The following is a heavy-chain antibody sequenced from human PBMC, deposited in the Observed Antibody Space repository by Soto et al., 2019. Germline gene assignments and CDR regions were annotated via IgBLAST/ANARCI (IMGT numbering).Heavy chain of an antibody. V-gene: IGHV4-59*01. Sequence: SETLSLTCTVSGGSISSYYWSWIRQPPGKGLEWIGYIYYSGSTNYNPSLKSRVTISVDTSKNQFSLKLSSVTAADTAVYYCAREWTSGNWFNPWGQGTLVTVSS. CDR3: AREWTSGNWFNP. CDR1: GGSISSYY. D-gene: IGHD5-12*01. J-gene: IGHJ5*02. CDR2: IYYSGST.